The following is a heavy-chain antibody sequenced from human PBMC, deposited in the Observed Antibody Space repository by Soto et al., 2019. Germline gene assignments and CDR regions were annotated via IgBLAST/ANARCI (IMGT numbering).Heavy chain of an antibody. CDR1: GFTFSSYA. V-gene: IGHV3-30-3*01. Sequence: QVQLVESGGGVIQPGRSLRLSCAASGFTFSSYAMHGFRQAPRKGLVWVAVISYDGSNKYYADSVKGRFTISRDNSKNTLYLQMNSLRAEDTAVYYCVRDKLRRYFYYWGQGTLVTVSS. CDR3: VRDKLRRYFYY. CDR2: ISYDGSNK. J-gene: IGHJ4*02.